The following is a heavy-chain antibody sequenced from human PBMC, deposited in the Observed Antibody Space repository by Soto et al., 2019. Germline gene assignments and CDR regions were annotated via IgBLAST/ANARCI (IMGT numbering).Heavy chain of an antibody. J-gene: IGHJ3*02. Sequence: VGSLRLSCAASGFTFSSYSMNWVRQAPGKGLEWVSSISSSSSYIYYADSVKGRFTISRDNAKNSLYLQMNSLRAEDTAAYYCASSPGGAFDIWGQGTMVTVS. D-gene: IGHD3-10*01. CDR1: GFTFSSYS. V-gene: IGHV3-21*01. CDR2: ISSSSSYI. CDR3: ASSPGGAFDI.